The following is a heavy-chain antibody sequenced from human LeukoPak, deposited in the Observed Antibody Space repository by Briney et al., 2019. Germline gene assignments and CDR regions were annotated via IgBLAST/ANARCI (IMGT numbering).Heavy chain of an antibody. CDR3: ARGDHFTGYLQCYFDQ. J-gene: IGHJ4*02. D-gene: IGHD3-9*01. V-gene: IGHV3-30*03. CDR2: ISYDGGHK. CDR1: GFSFSDYG. Sequence: GRSLRLSCAASGFSFSDYGMHWVRQAPVKGLEWVALISYDGGHKYYRDSVKGRFTISRNNSNNTLFLQMNDLSAEDSAVYYCARGDHFTGYLQCYFDQWGQGTLVTVSS.